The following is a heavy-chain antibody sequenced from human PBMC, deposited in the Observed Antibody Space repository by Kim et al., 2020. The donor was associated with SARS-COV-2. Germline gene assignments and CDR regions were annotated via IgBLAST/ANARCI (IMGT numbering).Heavy chain of an antibody. V-gene: IGHV4-4*07. CDR1: GGSISSYY. Sequence: SETLSLTCTVSGGSISSYYWSWIRQPAGKGLEWIGRIYTSGSTNYNPSLKSRVTMSVDTSKNQFSLKLSSVTAADTAVYYCARGGGYDILTGYYTERQDYWGQGTLVTVSS. J-gene: IGHJ4*02. D-gene: IGHD3-9*01. CDR2: IYTSGST. CDR3: ARGGGYDILTGYYTERQDY.